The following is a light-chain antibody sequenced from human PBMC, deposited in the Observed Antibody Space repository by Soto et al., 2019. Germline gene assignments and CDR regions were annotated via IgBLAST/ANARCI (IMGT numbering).Light chain of an antibody. CDR3: QQYNNGPRT. Sequence: EIAMTQSPATLSVSPGERATLSCRASQSGSSNLAWYQQKPCQAPMLLIYGASTSSTGIPASFSGSGSGTEFTLTISSLQSQDFAVYYCQQYNNGPRTFGQGTKVEI. V-gene: IGKV3-15*01. CDR1: QSGSSN. J-gene: IGKJ1*01. CDR2: GAS.